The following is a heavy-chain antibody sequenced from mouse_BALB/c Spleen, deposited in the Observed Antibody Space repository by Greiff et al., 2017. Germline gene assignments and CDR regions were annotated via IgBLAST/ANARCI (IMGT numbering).Heavy chain of an antibody. Sequence: VMLVESGGGLVQPGESLKLSCESNEYEFPSHDMSWVRKTPEKRLELVAAINSDGGSTYYPDTMERRFIISRDNTKKTLYLQMSSLRSEDTALYYCARHGDYYYGSSYESAMDYWGQGTSVTVSS. CDR1: EYEFPSHD. CDR2: INSDGGST. D-gene: IGHD1-1*01. V-gene: IGHV5-2*01. CDR3: ARHGDYYYGSSYESAMDY. J-gene: IGHJ4*01.